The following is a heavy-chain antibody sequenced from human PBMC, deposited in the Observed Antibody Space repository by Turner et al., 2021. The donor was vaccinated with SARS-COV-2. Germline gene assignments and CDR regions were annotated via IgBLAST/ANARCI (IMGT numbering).Heavy chain of an antibody. Sequence: EVQLLASGGGLVHPGGSLRLSLSASVFTFTNYAMSWVRKAPGKGLGWVSAISGGGGTTYPADSVKGRVTIARENYMKTLFRKMNSLRAEDTAIYYCARDWWYYYDSSGYFDYWGQGTLVTVSS. CDR2: ISGGGGTT. D-gene: IGHD3-22*01. CDR1: VFTFTNYA. CDR3: ARDWWYYYDSSGYFDY. V-gene: IGHV3-23*01. J-gene: IGHJ4*02.